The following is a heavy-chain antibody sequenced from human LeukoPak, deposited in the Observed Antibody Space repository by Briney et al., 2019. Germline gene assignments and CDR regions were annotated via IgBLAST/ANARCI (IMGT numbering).Heavy chain of an antibody. CDR3: ARDPDGNFDY. V-gene: IGHV3-21*01. Sequence: PGGSVRLSCAASGFTFSSYSMNWVRQAPGKRLEWVSSISSSSSYIYYADSVKGRFTISRDYAKNSLYLQMNSLRAEDTAVYYCARDPDGNFDYWGQGTLVTVSS. CDR2: ISSSSSYI. J-gene: IGHJ4*02. CDR1: GFTFSSYS. D-gene: IGHD1-14*01.